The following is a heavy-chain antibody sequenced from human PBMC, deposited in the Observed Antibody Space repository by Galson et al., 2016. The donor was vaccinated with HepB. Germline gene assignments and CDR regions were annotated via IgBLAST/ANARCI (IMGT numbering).Heavy chain of an antibody. CDR1: GFSLSASGVA. V-gene: IGHV2-5*02. J-gene: IGHJ4*02. CDR2: IYWDDDK. CDR3: AHRIWAHAFDY. Sequence: PALVKPTQTLTLTCSFSGFSLSASGVAVGWIRQPPGKALEWLALIYWDDDKRYSPSLQSRLTITKDTSKNQVVLTMTNMDPVDTATYYFAHRIWAHAFDYWGQGTLVTVSS. D-gene: IGHD7-27*01.